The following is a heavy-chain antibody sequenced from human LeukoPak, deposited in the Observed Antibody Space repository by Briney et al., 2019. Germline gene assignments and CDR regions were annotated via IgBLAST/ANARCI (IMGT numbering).Heavy chain of an antibody. V-gene: IGHV4-61*02. J-gene: IGHJ4*02. CDR2: IYSSGST. D-gene: IGHD3-3*01. CDR1: GGSISSGSYY. Sequence: SQTLSLTCTVSGGSISSGSYYWSWIRRPAGKGLEWIGRIYSSGSTNYNPSLKSRVTISVDTSKNQFSLRLNSVSAADTAVYYCAREAYDFWSGYYDYWGQGTLVTVSS. CDR3: AREAYDFWSGYYDY.